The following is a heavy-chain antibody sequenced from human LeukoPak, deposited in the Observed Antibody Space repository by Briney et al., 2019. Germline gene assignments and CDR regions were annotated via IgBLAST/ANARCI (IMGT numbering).Heavy chain of an antibody. CDR3: ARDNATVTTSRVAFDI. CDR1: GFTFSSYA. CDR2: ISYDGSNK. J-gene: IGHJ3*02. Sequence: GGSLRLSCAASGFTFSSYAMHWVRQAPGKGLEWVAVISYDGSNKYYADSVKGRFTISRDNSKNTLYLQMNSLGAEDTAVYYCARDNATVTTSRVAFDIWGQGTMVTVSS. V-gene: IGHV3-30*04. D-gene: IGHD4-17*01.